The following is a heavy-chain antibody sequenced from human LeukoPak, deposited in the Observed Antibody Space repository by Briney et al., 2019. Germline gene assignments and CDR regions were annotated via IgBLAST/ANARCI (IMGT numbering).Heavy chain of an antibody. J-gene: IGHJ4*02. Sequence: GGSLRLSCAASGFTFSSYAMSWVRQAPGKGLEWVSAISGSGGSTYYADSVKGRFTISRDDSKNTLYLQMNSLRAEDTAVYYCATQALYNWNYGPSDYWGQGTLVTVSS. CDR2: ISGSGGST. V-gene: IGHV3-23*01. CDR1: GFTFSSYA. D-gene: IGHD1-7*01. CDR3: ATQALYNWNYGPSDY.